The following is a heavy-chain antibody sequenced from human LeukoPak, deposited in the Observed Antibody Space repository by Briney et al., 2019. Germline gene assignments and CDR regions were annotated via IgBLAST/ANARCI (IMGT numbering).Heavy chain of an antibody. CDR3: ARLSGYYYYYGMDV. CDR2: INSDGSST. J-gene: IGHJ6*04. D-gene: IGHD5-12*01. CDR1: GFTISSYW. V-gene: IGHV3-74*01. Sequence: PGGSLRLSCAASGFTISSYWMHRVRQAPGKGLVWVSRINSDGSSTSYADSVKGRFTISRDNAKNTLYPQMNSLRAGDTAVYYCARLSGYYYYYGMDVWGKGTTVTVSS.